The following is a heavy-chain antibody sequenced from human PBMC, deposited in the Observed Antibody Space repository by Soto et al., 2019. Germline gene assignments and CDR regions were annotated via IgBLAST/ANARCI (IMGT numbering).Heavy chain of an antibody. J-gene: IGHJ2*01. CDR3: ARQGGSRSPDWNFNV. CDR2: IFHSGST. D-gene: IGHD1-26*01. Sequence: QLQLQESGSGLVKPSQTLSLTCAVSGGSISSGGYSWSWLRQPPGKGLEWIGYIFHSGSTSYNPSLKSRVNISLDGPMYHFSLELSSVTAADTAVYYSARQGGSRSPDWNFNVWGRGTLATVSS. V-gene: IGHV4-30-2*01. CDR1: GGSISSGGYS.